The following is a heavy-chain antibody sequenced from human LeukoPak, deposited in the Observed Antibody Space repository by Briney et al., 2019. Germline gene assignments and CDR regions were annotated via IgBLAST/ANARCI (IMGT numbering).Heavy chain of an antibody. CDR1: GGSISSYY. J-gene: IGHJ3*02. Sequence: SETLSLTCTVSGGSISSYYWSWIRQPPGKGLEWIGYIYYSGSTNYNPSLKSPVTISVDTSKNQFSLKLSSVTAADTAVYYCARCGPYDFWTTGAFDIWGQGTMVTVSS. CDR2: IYYSGST. D-gene: IGHD3-3*01. V-gene: IGHV4-59*01. CDR3: ARCGPYDFWTTGAFDI.